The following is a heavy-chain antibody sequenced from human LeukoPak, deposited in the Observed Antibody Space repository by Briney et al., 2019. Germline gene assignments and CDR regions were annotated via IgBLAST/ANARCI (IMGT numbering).Heavy chain of an antibody. J-gene: IGHJ4*02. V-gene: IGHV4-34*01. CDR3: AIVYDSSGYYYDY. CDR2: INHSGST. D-gene: IGHD3-22*01. CDR1: GGSFSGYY. Sequence: SETLSLTCAVYGGSFSGYYWSWIRQPPGKGLEWIGEINHSGSTNYNPSLKSRVTISVDTSKNQFSLKLSSVTAADTAVYYCAIVYDSSGYYYDYWGQGTLVTVSS.